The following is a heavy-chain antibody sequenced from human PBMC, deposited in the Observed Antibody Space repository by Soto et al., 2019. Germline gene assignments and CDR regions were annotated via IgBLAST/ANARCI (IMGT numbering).Heavy chain of an antibody. Sequence: QVQLVQSGGAVKQPGASVKVSCKTSGYTFTSYGISWVRQAPGQGLEWMGWISGYNGDTKHVQKFQGRVTLTTDTSTNTAYMEVRSLRSDDTAVYYCARDWVGDLAYWGQGTLVTVSS. CDR2: ISGYNGDT. J-gene: IGHJ4*02. V-gene: IGHV1-18*01. CDR3: ARDWVGDLAY. D-gene: IGHD4-17*01. CDR1: GYTFTSYG.